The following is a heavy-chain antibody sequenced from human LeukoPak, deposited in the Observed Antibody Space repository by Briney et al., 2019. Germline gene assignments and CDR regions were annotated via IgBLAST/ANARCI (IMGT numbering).Heavy chain of an antibody. CDR2: IYPGDSDT. Sequence: GESLKISCQGSGSSFTSYWIGWVRQLPGKGLEWMGIIYPGDSDTRYSPSFQGQVTISADKSISTAYLQWSSLKASDTAMYYCARLEGWPAPWYFDLWGRGTLVTVSS. J-gene: IGHJ2*01. CDR1: GSSFTSYW. V-gene: IGHV5-51*01. CDR3: ARLEGWPAPWYFDL. D-gene: IGHD2-15*01.